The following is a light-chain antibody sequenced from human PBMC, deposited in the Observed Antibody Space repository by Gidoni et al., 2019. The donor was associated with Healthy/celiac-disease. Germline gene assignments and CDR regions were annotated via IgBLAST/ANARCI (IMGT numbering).Light chain of an antibody. CDR3: SSYPSSSTRV. J-gene: IGLJ2*01. CDR2: DVS. CDR1: SSDVGGYNY. V-gene: IGLV2-14*03. Sequence: QSALTQPASGSGSPGQSITISCTGTSSDVGGYNYVSWYQQHPGKAPKLMIYDVSNRPSGVSNRFSGSKSGNTASLTISGLQAEDEADYYCSSYPSSSTRVFGGGTKLTVL.